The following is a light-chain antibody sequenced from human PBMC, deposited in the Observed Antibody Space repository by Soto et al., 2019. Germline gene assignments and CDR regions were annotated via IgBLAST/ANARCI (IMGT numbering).Light chain of an antibody. Sequence: DIQMTQSPSSLSASVGDTVTITCRASQSINTYLNWYQQKPGKAPKLLIYGAFSLQSGVPSRFSGSGSGTDFSLTISSLQPEDFASYYCQQSRGVPITFGPGTKVDIK. CDR3: QQSRGVPIT. V-gene: IGKV1-39*01. J-gene: IGKJ3*01. CDR1: QSINTY. CDR2: GAF.